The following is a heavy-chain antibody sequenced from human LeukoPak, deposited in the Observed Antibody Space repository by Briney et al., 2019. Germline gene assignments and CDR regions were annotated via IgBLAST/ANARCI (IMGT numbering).Heavy chain of an antibody. J-gene: IGHJ4*02. CDR1: GFRFTSYD. V-gene: IGHV3-30*04. Sequence: PGGSLRLSCAASGFRFTSYDIHWVRQAPGKGLEWVAVTSIDQGIKFYTDSVKVRFTISRDNSKNTLYLEMTSLRVDDTAVYFCARDLRTGAPDYFDSWGQGTLVTVSS. D-gene: IGHD1-14*01. CDR3: ARDLRTGAPDYFDS. CDR2: TSIDQGIK.